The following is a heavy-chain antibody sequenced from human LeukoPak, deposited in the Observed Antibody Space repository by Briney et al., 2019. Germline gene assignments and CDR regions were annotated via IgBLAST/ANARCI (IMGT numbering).Heavy chain of an antibody. J-gene: IGHJ5*02. CDR3: ARNPISITGDNWFDP. D-gene: IGHD7-27*01. Sequence: SQTLSLTCAISGDSVSSNSAAWHWIRLSPSRGLEWLGRTYYRSKWYNDYAVSVKDRITINPDTSKNQFSLQLNSVTPEDTAVYYCARNPISITGDNWFDPWGQGTLVTVSS. V-gene: IGHV6-1*01. CDR2: TYYRSKWYN. CDR1: GDSVSSNSAA.